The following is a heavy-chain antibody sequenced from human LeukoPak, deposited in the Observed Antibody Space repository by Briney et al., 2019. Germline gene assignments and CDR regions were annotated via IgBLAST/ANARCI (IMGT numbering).Heavy chain of an antibody. J-gene: IGHJ4*02. CDR3: AGGITAAV. CDR2: ISSSSSDT. CDR1: GFSFSDYH. Sequence: PGGSLRLSCAASGFSFSDYHMSWIRQAPGKGLEWISYISSSSSDTNYADSVKGRFTISRDNANNSLYLQMDSLRVEDTAVYYCAGGITAAVWGQATLVTVSS. D-gene: IGHD6-13*01. V-gene: IGHV3-11*06.